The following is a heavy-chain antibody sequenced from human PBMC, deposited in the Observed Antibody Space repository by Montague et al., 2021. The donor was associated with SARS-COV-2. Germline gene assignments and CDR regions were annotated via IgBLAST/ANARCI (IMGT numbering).Heavy chain of an antibody. Sequence: SESLSLTCAVSGASISSYSWSWIRQPPGKGLEWIGYMYNSEKINYNPSLQSRVTISVDTSKGQLSLKLNSVTAADTAVYFCARAIVSGLCSGGSCYKGYYYDMEVWGEGPTVTGSS. CDR1: GASISSYS. D-gene: IGHD2-15*01. CDR2: MYNSEKI. V-gene: IGHV4-59*13. CDR3: ARAIVSGLCSGGSCYKGYYYDMEV. J-gene: IGHJ6*03.